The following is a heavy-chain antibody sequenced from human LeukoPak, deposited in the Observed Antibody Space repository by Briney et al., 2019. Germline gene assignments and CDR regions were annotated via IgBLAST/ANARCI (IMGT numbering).Heavy chain of an antibody. V-gene: IGHV4-31*03. CDR3: ARSDILTGHFDY. D-gene: IGHD3-9*01. CDR1: GGSISSGGYY. CDR2: IYYSGST. J-gene: IGHJ4*02. Sequence: SETLSLTCTVSGGSISSGGYYWSWIRQHPGKGLEWIGYIYYSGSTYYNPSLKSRVTISVDTSKNQFSLKLSSVTAADTAVYYCARSDILTGHFDYWGQGTLVTVSS.